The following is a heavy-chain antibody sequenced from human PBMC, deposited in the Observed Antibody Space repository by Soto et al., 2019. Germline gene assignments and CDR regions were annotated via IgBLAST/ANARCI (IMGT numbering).Heavy chain of an antibody. V-gene: IGHV2-26*01. CDR2: IFSNEEK. J-gene: IGHJ4*02. CDR3: AREVMSSSSWYIIEY. D-gene: IGHD6-13*01. CDR1: FFSLSKARMG. Sequence: SRPTLLNPTETLTRTCTLSFFSLSKARMGVSWIRQPPGKALEWLTHIFSNEEKSYSTSLKSRLTISKDTSKSQVVLTMTNMDPVDTATYSCAREVMSSSSWYIIEYLGQGTLVSVSS.